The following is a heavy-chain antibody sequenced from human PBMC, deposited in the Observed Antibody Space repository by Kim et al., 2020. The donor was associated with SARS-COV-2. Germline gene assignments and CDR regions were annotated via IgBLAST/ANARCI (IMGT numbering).Heavy chain of an antibody. CDR1: GFTFGSSA. D-gene: IGHD3-10*01. CDR3: AKELVSRSSLSFDY. J-gene: IGHJ4*02. V-gene: IGHV3-23*01. Sequence: GGSLRLSCAASGFTFGSSAMAWVRQAPGKGLEWLSAISGGGHSTYYANSVKSRFTVSRDNSKNTVYLQMYSLRAEDTAVYYCAKELVSRSSLSFDYWDQGTLVTVSS. CDR2: ISGGGHST.